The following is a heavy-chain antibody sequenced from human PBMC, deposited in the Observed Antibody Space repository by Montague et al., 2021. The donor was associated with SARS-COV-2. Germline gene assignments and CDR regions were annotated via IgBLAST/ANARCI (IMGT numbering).Heavy chain of an antibody. CDR1: GDSISTSTW. CDR3: ATLSRRTAAGTRDYFGLDV. CDR2: IFHSGTI. Sequence: SETLSLTCRVSGDSISTSTWWTWVRQTPGKGLEWIGEIFHSGTINYNPSPKSRVSILVDKSNNQFSLGLSSLIAADTAVYYCATLSRRTAAGTRDYFGLDVWGQGTTVVVSS. V-gene: IGHV4-4*02. D-gene: IGHD6-13*01. J-gene: IGHJ6*02.